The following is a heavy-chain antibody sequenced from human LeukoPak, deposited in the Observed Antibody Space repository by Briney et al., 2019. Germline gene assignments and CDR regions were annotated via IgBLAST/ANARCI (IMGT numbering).Heavy chain of an antibody. CDR1: GFIFSTYS. CDR3: AREDCSGGSCYSGYWFDP. J-gene: IGHJ5*02. D-gene: IGHD2-15*01. CDR2: ISSSSSSI. V-gene: IGHV3-21*01. Sequence: GGSLRLSCAASGFIFSTYSMNWVRQAPGKGLEWVSSISSSSSSIYYADSVKGRFTISRDNAKNSLYLQMNSLRAEDTAVYYCAREDCSGGSCYSGYWFDPWGQGTLVTVSS.